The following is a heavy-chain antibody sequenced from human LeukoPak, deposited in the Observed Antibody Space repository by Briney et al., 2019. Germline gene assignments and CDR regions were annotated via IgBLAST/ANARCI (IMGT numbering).Heavy chain of an antibody. CDR3: ARGSGYSSSWYASYYYGMDV. D-gene: IGHD6-13*01. Sequence: PSETLSLTCAVYGGSFSGYYWSWIRQPPGKGLEWFGEINNSGSTNYNPSLKSRVTISVDTSKNQFSLKLSSVTAADTAVYYCARGSGYSSSWYASYYYGMDVWGQGTTVTVSS. CDR1: GGSFSGYY. J-gene: IGHJ6*02. V-gene: IGHV4-34*01. CDR2: INNSGST.